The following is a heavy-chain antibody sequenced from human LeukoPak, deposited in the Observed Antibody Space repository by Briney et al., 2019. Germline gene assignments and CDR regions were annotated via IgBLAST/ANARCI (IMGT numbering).Heavy chain of an antibody. J-gene: IGHJ6*03. CDR1: GGSISSYY. D-gene: IGHD6-19*01. Sequence: SETLSLTCTVSGGSISSYYWSWIRQPPGKGLEWIGYIYYSGSTSYKPSLKSRVTISVDTSKNQFSLKLRSVTAADTAVYYCARAVAGTLSDYYYYYMDVWGKGTTVTISS. CDR3: ARAVAGTLSDYYYYYMDV. CDR2: IYYSGST. V-gene: IGHV4-59*01.